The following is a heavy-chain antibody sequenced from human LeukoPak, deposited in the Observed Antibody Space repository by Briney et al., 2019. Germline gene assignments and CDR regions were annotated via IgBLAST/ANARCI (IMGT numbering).Heavy chain of an antibody. Sequence: SETLSLTCAVYGGSFSGYYWSWIRQPPGKGLEWIGEINHRGSTNYNPSLKSRVTISVDTSKNQFSLKLSSVTAADTAVYYCARGISSGWYEPFDYWGQGTLVTVSS. D-gene: IGHD6-19*01. V-gene: IGHV4-34*01. CDR3: ARGISSGWYEPFDY. CDR1: GGSFSGYY. CDR2: INHRGST. J-gene: IGHJ4*02.